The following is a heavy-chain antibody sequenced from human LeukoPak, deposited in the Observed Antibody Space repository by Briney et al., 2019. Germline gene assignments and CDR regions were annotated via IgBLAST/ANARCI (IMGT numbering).Heavy chain of an antibody. J-gene: IGHJ3*02. CDR2: IYYSGRT. CDR1: GYSISSGYY. Sequence: SETLSLTCAVSGYSISSGYYWGWIRQAPGTGLGWIGSIYYSGRTYYTPSLKSRVTISVDTSKNQFSLKLSSVTAADTAVYYCARQVVEMATISAFDIRGQGTMVTVSS. V-gene: IGHV4-38-2*01. CDR3: ARQVVEMATISAFDI. D-gene: IGHD5-24*01.